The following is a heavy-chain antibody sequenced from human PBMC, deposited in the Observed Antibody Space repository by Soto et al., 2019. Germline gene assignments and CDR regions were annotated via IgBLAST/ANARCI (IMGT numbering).Heavy chain of an antibody. Sequence: GGSLRLSCAMSALTALDHVIDWVRQAPGKGLEWVSGSSGSTIYYADSVKGRFTISRDNAKNSLYLQMNSLRDEDTAVYYCARDVVVTAMGDYWGQGTLVTVSS. D-gene: IGHD2-21*02. CDR1: ALTALDHV. J-gene: IGHJ4*02. CDR2: SSGSTI. V-gene: IGHV3-48*02. CDR3: ARDVVVTAMGDY.